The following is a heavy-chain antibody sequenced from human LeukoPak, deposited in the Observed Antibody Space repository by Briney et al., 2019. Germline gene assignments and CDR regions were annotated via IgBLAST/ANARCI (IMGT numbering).Heavy chain of an antibody. CDR2: INSGGSGT. Sequence: GGSLRLSCVASGFTFTSYAMSWVRQAPGKGLVWVSRINSGGSGTSYAASVEGRFTISRDNVKNTLYLQMDSLRAEDTAVYYCATSLGPLTEYWGQGTLVTVSS. V-gene: IGHV3-74*01. CDR1: GFTFTSYA. D-gene: IGHD7-27*01. J-gene: IGHJ4*02. CDR3: ATSLGPLTEY.